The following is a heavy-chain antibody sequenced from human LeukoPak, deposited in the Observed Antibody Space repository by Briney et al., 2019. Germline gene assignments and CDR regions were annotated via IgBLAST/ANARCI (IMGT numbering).Heavy chain of an antibody. D-gene: IGHD3/OR15-3a*01. J-gene: IGHJ4*02. CDR2: IYYSGST. CDR1: GGSITSSSFC. CDR3: ARVSLVSDFYSPFDY. V-gene: IGHV4-39*01. Sequence: KPSETLSLTCTVSGGSITSSSFCWGWIRQPPGKGLEWIGSIYYSGSTYYNPSLKSRVTMSVDTSKNQFSLKLSSVTAADTAVYYCARVSLVSDFYSPFDYWGQGTLVTVSS.